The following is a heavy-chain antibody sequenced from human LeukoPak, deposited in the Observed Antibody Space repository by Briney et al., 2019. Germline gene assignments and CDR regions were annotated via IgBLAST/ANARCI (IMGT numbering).Heavy chain of an antibody. Sequence: PGGSLRLSCAASGFTFSNAWMSGVRQVPGKGLEWVGRIKSKTDDGTTDYAAPVIGRFNISRDDSKNTLYLQMNSLKSEDTALYYCTTGGLWYVDYWGQGILVTVSS. V-gene: IGHV3-15*01. CDR1: GFTFSNAW. CDR3: TTGGLWYVDY. CDR2: IKSKTDDGTT. D-gene: IGHD6-13*01. J-gene: IGHJ4*02.